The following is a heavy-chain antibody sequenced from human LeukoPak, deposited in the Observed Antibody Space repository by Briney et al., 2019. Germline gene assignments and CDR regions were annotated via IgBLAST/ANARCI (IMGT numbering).Heavy chain of an antibody. V-gene: IGHV3-48*04. CDR2: ISSSSSTI. J-gene: IGHJ4*02. Sequence: GGSLRLSCAASGFTFSSYSMNWVRQAPGKGLEWVSYISSSSSTINYADSVKGRFTISRDNAKNSLYLQMNSLRAEDTAVYYCAREEPRYYYDSSGRFDYWGQGTLVTVSS. CDR3: AREEPRYYYDSSGRFDY. CDR1: GFTFSSYS. D-gene: IGHD3-22*01.